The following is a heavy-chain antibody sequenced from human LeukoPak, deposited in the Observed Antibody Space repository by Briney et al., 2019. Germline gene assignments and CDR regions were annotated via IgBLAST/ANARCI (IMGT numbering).Heavy chain of an antibody. CDR1: GFTFSTYG. J-gene: IGHJ4*02. D-gene: IGHD2-15*01. CDR3: AKAPVTSCRGAFCYPFDY. CDR2: ISGSGGST. V-gene: IGHV3-23*01. Sequence: TGGTLRLSCAASGFTFSTYGMSWVRQAPTKGLEWVSAISGSGGSTYYAASVRGRFTISRDTSRSTLYLQMNSLRAEDAAVYYCAKAPVTSCRGAFCYPFDYWGQGTLVTVSS.